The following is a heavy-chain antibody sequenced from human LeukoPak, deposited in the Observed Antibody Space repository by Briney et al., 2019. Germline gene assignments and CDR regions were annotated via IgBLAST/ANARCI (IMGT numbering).Heavy chain of an antibody. J-gene: IGHJ6*02. Sequence: ASVKVSCKASGYTFTNFDINWVRQATGQGLEWMGWMNPNSGTTGYAQKFQGRVTMTRDTSISTAYMELSSLRSEDTAVYYCARGPTLVRGVIMPDSVGGMNVWGQGTTVTVSS. D-gene: IGHD3-10*01. CDR1: GYTFTNFD. CDR2: MNPNSGTT. CDR3: ARGPTLVRGVIMPDSVGGMNV. V-gene: IGHV1-8*01.